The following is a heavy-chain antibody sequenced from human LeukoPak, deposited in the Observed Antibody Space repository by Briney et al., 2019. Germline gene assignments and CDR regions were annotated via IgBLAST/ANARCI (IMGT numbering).Heavy chain of an antibody. D-gene: IGHD4-23*01. CDR2: IGTDGSST. CDR3: ARDKYGGNSNAFDI. J-gene: IGHJ3*02. CDR1: GFTFSSYW. V-gene: IGHV3-74*01. Sequence: GGSLRLSCAASGFTFSSYWMHWVRQVPGKGLVWVSRIGTDGSSTTYADYVKGRFTISRDNAKNTLFLQMTSLRAEDTAVYYCARDKYGGNSNAFDIWGQGTLVTVSS.